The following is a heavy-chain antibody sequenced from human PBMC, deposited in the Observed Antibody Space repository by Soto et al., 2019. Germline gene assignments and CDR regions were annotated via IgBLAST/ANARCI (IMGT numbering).Heavy chain of an antibody. V-gene: IGHV3-49*04. CDR2: VSKKRTQETT. CDR1: GFPVGAFA. Sequence: PGGSLSPSCTGFGFPVGAFAIKWVSQAPGKGLEWVGLVSKKRTQETTEYAAAVRARLTISRDTSNGIAYLEINSMNIEDLAVYYCSAAESHDTAYFSLYWGQGTPVTVSS. D-gene: IGHD1-1*01. CDR3: SAAESHDTAYFSLY. J-gene: IGHJ4*02.